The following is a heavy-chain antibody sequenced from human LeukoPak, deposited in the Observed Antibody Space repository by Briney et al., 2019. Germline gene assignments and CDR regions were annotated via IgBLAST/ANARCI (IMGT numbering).Heavy chain of an antibody. V-gene: IGHV1-2*02. D-gene: IGHD2-8*02. CDR3: STEDKYCTGANCGVF. CDR2: IIPDSGGT. J-gene: IGHJ4*02. CDR1: GYTLTEYY. Sequence: ASVKVSCKASGYTLTEYYIHWVRQAPGQGLEWMGFIIPDSGGTTYQQNFQGRVTMTRDTSICTFYMELSSLRPDDTAVYYCSTEDKYCTGANCGVFWGQGTLVTVSS.